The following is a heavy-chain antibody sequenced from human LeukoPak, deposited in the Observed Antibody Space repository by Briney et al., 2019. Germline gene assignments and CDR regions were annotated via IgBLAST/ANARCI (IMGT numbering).Heavy chain of an antibody. D-gene: IGHD3-22*01. CDR2: ISAYNGNT. CDR1: GYTFTSYG. V-gene: IGHV1-18*01. J-gene: IGHJ1*01. Sequence: GASVKVSCKASGYTFTSYGISWVRQAPGQGLEWMGWISAYNGNTNCAQKLQGRVTMTTDTSTSTAYMELRSLRSDDTAVYYCARTATYYDSSGYRVFQHWGQGTLVTVSS. CDR3: ARTATYYDSSGYRVFQH.